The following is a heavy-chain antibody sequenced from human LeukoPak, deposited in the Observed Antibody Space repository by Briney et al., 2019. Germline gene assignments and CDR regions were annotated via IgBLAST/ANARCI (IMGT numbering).Heavy chain of an antibody. CDR3: ARAARTYYYDSSGYIDAFDI. D-gene: IGHD3-22*01. CDR1: GGSISSYY. Sequence: PSETLSLTCRVSGGSISSYYWSWIRQPPGKGLEWIGYIYSSGSTNYNPSLKSRVTISADTSKNQFSLKLSSVTAADTAVYYCARAARTYYYDSSGYIDAFDIWGQGTMVTVSS. CDR2: IYSSGST. V-gene: IGHV4-59*01. J-gene: IGHJ3*02.